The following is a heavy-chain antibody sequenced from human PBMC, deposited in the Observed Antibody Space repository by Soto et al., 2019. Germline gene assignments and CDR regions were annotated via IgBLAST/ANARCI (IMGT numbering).Heavy chain of an antibody. V-gene: IGHV1-69*13. Sequence: SVKVSCKASGGTFSSYAISWVRQAPGQGLEWMGGIIPIFGTANYAQKFQGRVTITADESTSTAYMELSSLRSEDTAVYYCARGASGPYDYGDYLANYYYYGMDVWGQGTTVTVSS. D-gene: IGHD4-17*01. J-gene: IGHJ6*02. CDR1: GGTFSSYA. CDR3: ARGASGPYDYGDYLANYYYYGMDV. CDR2: IIPIFGTA.